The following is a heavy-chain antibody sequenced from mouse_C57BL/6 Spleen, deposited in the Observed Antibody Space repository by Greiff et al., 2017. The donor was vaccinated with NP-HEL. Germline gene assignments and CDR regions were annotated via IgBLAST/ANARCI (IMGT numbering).Heavy chain of an antibody. J-gene: IGHJ2*01. Sequence: VKLLESGPELVKPGASVKISCKASGYAFSSSWMNWVKQRPGKGLEWIGRIYPGDGDTNYNGKFKGKATLTADKSSSTAYMQLSSLTSEDSAVYFCARCGSSYFDYWGQGTTLTVSS. CDR1: GYAFSSSW. CDR3: ARCGSSYFDY. D-gene: IGHD1-1*01. V-gene: IGHV1-82*01. CDR2: IYPGDGDT.